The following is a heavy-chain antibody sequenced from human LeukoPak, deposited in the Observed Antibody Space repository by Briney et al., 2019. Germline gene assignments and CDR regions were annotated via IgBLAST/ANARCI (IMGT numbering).Heavy chain of an antibody. D-gene: IGHD6-19*01. Sequence: GGSLRLSCAASGFTFSSYAMSWVRQAPGKGLEWVSAISGSGSTFYADSVKGRFTISRDNSKNTLYLQMNSLKTEDTAVYYCAGGRGWYSPDYWGQGTLVTVSS. CDR3: AGGRGWYSPDY. V-gene: IGHV3-23*01. J-gene: IGHJ4*02. CDR2: ISGSGST. CDR1: GFTFSSYA.